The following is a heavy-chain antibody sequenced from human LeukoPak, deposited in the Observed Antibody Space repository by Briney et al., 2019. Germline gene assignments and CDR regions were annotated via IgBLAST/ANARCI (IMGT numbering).Heavy chain of an antibody. J-gene: IGHJ3*02. D-gene: IGHD6-13*01. Sequence: PSETLSLTCAVYGGSFSGYYWSWIRQPPGKGLEWIGEINHSGSTNYNPSLKSRVTISVDTSKNQFSLKLSSVTAADTAVYYCARGRPGPYSRSWYCAFDIWGQGTMVTVSS. CDR3: ARGRPGPYSRSWYCAFDI. CDR1: GGSFSGYY. V-gene: IGHV4-34*01. CDR2: INHSGST.